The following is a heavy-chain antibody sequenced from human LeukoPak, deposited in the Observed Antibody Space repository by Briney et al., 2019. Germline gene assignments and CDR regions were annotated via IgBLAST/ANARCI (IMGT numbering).Heavy chain of an antibody. Sequence: GRSLRLSCVASGLTFSNYSMHWVRQAPGKGLEWVAVIWYDGSRKYYAGSVKGRFSISRDNSKNTLYLQMNSLRAEDTAVYYCARDRSSRVYDFWGQGILVTVSS. CDR2: IWYDGSRK. J-gene: IGHJ4*02. CDR1: GLTFSNYS. CDR3: ARDRSSRVYDF. D-gene: IGHD5/OR15-5a*01. V-gene: IGHV3-33*01.